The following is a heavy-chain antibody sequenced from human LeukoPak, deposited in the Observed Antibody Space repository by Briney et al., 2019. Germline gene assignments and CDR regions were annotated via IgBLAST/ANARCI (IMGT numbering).Heavy chain of an antibody. D-gene: IGHD6-19*01. J-gene: IGHJ4*02. Sequence: SGGSLRLSCAASGFTFSSYGMHWVRQAPGKGLEWVAVIGYDGSNKYYADSVKGRCTISRDNSKNTLYLQMNSLRAEDTAVYYCAKEEGIAVAGPGLDYWGQGTLVTVSS. V-gene: IGHV3-33*06. CDR3: AKEEGIAVAGPGLDY. CDR1: GFTFSSYG. CDR2: IGYDGSNK.